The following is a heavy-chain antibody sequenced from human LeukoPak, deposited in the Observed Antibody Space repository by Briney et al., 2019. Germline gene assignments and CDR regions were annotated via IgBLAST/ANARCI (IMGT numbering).Heavy chain of an antibody. CDR1: GGSISSSNW. D-gene: IGHD3-10*01. V-gene: IGHV4-4*02. CDR2: IYHSGST. CDR3: ARAYGSGSWYFDY. J-gene: IGHJ4*02. Sequence: PSETLSLTCAVSGGSISSSNWWSWVRQPPGKGLEWIGEIYHSGSTNYNPSLKSRVTISVDKSKNQFSLKLSSVTAADTAVYYCARAYGSGSWYFDYWGQGTLVTVSS.